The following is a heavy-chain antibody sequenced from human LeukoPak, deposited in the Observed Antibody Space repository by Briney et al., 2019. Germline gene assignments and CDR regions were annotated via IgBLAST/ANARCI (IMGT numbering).Heavy chain of an antibody. CDR3: AKDIRALNYYDSSGVFDY. V-gene: IGHV3-9*01. D-gene: IGHD3-22*01. CDR1: GFTFDDYA. J-gene: IGHJ4*02. Sequence: GGSLRLSCAASGFTFDDYAMHWVRQAPGKGLEWVSGISWNSGSIGYADSVKGRLTISRDNAKNSLYLQMNSLRAEDTALYYCAKDIRALNYYDSSGVFDYWGQGTLVTVSS. CDR2: ISWNSGSI.